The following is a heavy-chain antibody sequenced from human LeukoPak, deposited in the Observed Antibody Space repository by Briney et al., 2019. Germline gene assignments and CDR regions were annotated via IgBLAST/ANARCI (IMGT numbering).Heavy chain of an antibody. CDR1: GFTLSSYW. CDR2: ITSSGAGS. Sequence: GGSLRLSCAASGFTLSSYWMSWVRQAPGKGLEWVSSITSSGAGSYYADSVKGRFTISRDNSENTLYLQMSSLRAGDTAVYYCAKDRPNYYETNGHYYRRDGDFWGQGTLVTVSS. D-gene: IGHD3-22*01. V-gene: IGHV3-23*01. J-gene: IGHJ4*02. CDR3: AKDRPNYYETNGHYYRRDGDF.